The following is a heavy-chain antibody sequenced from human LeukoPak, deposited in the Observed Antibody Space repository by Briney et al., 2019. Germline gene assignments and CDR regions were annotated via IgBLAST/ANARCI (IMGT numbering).Heavy chain of an antibody. V-gene: IGHV1-69*13. D-gene: IGHD3-10*01. CDR1: GRTFSSYA. J-gene: IGHJ4*02. Sequence: GASVKVSCKASGRTFSSYAISWVRQAPGQGVEWMGGIIPIFGTANYAQKFQGRVTITADESTSTAYMELSSLRSEDTAVYYCARLGYYGSGSYSYYFDYWGQGTLVTVSS. CDR3: ARLGYYGSGSYSYYFDY. CDR2: IIPIFGTA.